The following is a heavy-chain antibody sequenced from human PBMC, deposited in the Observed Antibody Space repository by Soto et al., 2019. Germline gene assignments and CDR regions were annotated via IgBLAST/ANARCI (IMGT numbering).Heavy chain of an antibody. J-gene: IGHJ3*01. V-gene: IGHV3-48*01. CDR3: ARDQLYYNDISGRPLNAFDV. CDR1: GFTFSAYS. CDR2: ISRSSSTI. D-gene: IGHD3-22*01. Sequence: GGSLRLSCAASGFTFSAYSMNWVRQAPGKGLEWVSYISRSSSTIYYAESVKGRFTISRDNAKKSLYLQMNSLRAEDTAVYYCARDQLYYNDISGRPLNAFDVWGQGTMVTVSS.